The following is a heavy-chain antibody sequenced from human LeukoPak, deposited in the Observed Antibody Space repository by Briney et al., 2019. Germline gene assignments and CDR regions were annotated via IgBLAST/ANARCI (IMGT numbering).Heavy chain of an antibody. Sequence: SETLSLTCTVSGGSINSSDYHWGWIRQPPGKGLEWIGSIYYSGSTYYNPSLKSRVTISVDTSKNQFSLKLSSVTAADTAVYYCARQIRWLRYWFDPWGQGTLVTVSS. CDR3: ARQIRWLRYWFDP. V-gene: IGHV4-39*07. CDR2: IYYSGST. J-gene: IGHJ5*02. CDR1: GGSINSSDYH. D-gene: IGHD5-12*01.